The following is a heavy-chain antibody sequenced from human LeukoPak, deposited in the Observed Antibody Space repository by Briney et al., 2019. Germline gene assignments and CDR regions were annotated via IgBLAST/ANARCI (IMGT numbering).Heavy chain of an antibody. CDR1: GGSISSGDYY. V-gene: IGHV4-30-4*08. CDR2: TYYSETT. CDR3: ARTRRDYFDY. Sequence: SQTLSLTCTVSGGSISSGDYYWSWIRQPPGRGLDWIAYTYYSETTYYNPSLKSRVTISVDTSKNQFSLKLSSVTAADTAVYYCARTRRDYFDYWGQGTLVTVSS. J-gene: IGHJ4*02.